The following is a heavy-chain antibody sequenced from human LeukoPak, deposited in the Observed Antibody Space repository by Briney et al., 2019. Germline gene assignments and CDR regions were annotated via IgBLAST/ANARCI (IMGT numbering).Heavy chain of an antibody. CDR2: INHSGST. V-gene: IGHV4-34*01. Sequence: GSLRLSCVASGFIVSDYYMSWIRQPPGKGLEWIGEINHSGSTNYNPSLKSRVTISVDTSKNQFSLKLSSVTAADTAVYYCARMGYSSSWYRYYFDYWGQGTLVTVSS. CDR3: ARMGYSSSWYRYYFDY. D-gene: IGHD6-13*01. CDR1: GFIVSDYY. J-gene: IGHJ4*02.